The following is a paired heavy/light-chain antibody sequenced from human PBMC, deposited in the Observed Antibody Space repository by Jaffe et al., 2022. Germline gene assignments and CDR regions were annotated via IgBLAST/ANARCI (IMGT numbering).Light chain of an antibody. CDR2: GAS. CDR3: QQYNNWPGYT. J-gene: IGKJ2*01. CDR1: QSVSSN. V-gene: IGKV3-15*01. Sequence: EIVMTQSPATLSVSPGERATLSCRASQSVSSNLAWYQQKPGQAPRLLIYGASTRATGIPARFSGSGSGTEFTLTISSLQSEDFAVYYCQQYNNWPGYTFGQGTKLEIK.
Heavy chain of an antibody. D-gene: IGHD5-12*01. CDR3: RGNVLQPDGYDPYYYYYMDV. J-gene: IGHJ6*03. V-gene: IGHV3-30*02. CDR2: IRYDGSNK. CDR1: GFTFSSYG. Sequence: QVQLVESGGGVVQPGGSLRLSCAASGFTFSSYGMHWVRQAPGKGLEWVAFIRYDGSNKYYADSVKGRFTISRDNSKNTLYLQMNSLRAEDTAVYYCRGNVLQPDGYDPYYYYYMDVWGKGTTVTVSS.